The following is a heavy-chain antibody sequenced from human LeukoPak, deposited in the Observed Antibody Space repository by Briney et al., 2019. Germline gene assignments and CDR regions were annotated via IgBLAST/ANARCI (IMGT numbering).Heavy chain of an antibody. Sequence: GGPLRLSCAASGFTFSSYWISWVRQAPGKGLEWVANIKQDGSEKYYVDSVKGRFTISRDNAKNTLYLQMNSLRAEDTAVYYCAKGSRHAGDYWYYLDYWGQGTLVTVSS. J-gene: IGHJ4*02. D-gene: IGHD4-17*01. V-gene: IGHV3-7*03. CDR2: IKQDGSEK. CDR1: GFTFSSYW. CDR3: AKGSRHAGDYWYYLDY.